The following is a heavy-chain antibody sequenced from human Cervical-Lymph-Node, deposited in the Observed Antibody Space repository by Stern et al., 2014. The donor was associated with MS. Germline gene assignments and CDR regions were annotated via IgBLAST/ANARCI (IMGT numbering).Heavy chain of an antibody. CDR1: GFTFTSHG. CDR2: MSAYNSDT. CDR3: ARSYSSGLDL. J-gene: IGHJ5*02. D-gene: IGHD6-25*01. V-gene: IGHV1-18*01. Sequence: QVQLVQSGAEVKKPGASVKVSCKASGFTFTSHGFCWVRRAPGQDFEWLGWMSAYNSDTNYAQKFQGRVTMTTDTSTSTAYMELRSLRSDDTAVYYCARSYSSGLDLWGQGTLVTVSS.